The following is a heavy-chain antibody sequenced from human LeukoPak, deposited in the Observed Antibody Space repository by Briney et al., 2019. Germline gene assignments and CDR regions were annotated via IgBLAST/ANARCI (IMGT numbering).Heavy chain of an antibody. CDR2: IYYSGST. Sequence: PSQTLSLTCTVSGGSISSGGYYWSWIRQHPGKGLEWIGYIYYSGSTYYNPSLKSRVTISVDTSKNQFSLKLSSVTAADTAVYYCARGRGYCSSTSCPLPPYMDVWGKGTTVTVSS. D-gene: IGHD2-2*01. V-gene: IGHV4-31*03. CDR3: ARGRGYCSSTSCPLPPYMDV. CDR1: GGSISSGGYY. J-gene: IGHJ6*03.